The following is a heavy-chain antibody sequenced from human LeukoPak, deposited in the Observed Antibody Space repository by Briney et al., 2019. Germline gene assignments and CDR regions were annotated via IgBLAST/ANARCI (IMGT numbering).Heavy chain of an antibody. CDR3: ARDQVPFDY. CDR2: ITGPSTYI. CDR1: GFTFSTYN. V-gene: IGHV3-21*01. J-gene: IGHJ4*01. Sequence: PGGSLRLSCAASGFTFSTYNMNWVRQAPGKGLEWVSSITGPSTYIYYGDSVKGRFTISRDNAKNSLYLQMSDLRAEDTAIYYCARDQVPFDYWGHGTLVTVSS.